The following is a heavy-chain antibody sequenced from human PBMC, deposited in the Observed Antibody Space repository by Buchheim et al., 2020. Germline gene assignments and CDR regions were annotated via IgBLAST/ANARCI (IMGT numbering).Heavy chain of an antibody. J-gene: IGHJ6*02. CDR1: GGSISSGDYY. CDR2: IYYSGST. D-gene: IGHD3-22*01. V-gene: IGHV4-30-4*01. CDR3: ARGDLTDSSGYYSPYYYGMDV. Sequence: QVQLQESGPGLVKPSQTLSLTCTVSGGSISSGDYYWSWIRQPPGKGLEWIGYIYYSGSTYYNPSLKSRVTITVDTSKNQFSLKLSAVTAADTAEYYCARGDLTDSSGYYSPYYYGMDVWGQGTT.